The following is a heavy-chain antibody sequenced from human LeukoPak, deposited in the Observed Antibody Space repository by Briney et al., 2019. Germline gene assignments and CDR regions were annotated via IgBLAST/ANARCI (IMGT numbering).Heavy chain of an antibody. CDR1: XTXXGXX. CDR2: INPNSGGT. J-gene: IGHJ4*02. V-gene: IGHV1-2*02. CDR3: AXXXXXXXXXXXXXXXRXXXXXDY. Sequence: XTXXGXXMXWVRQAPGQGLEXXGWINPNSGGTNYAQKFQGRVTMTRDTSISTAYMELSRLRSDDTAGYYCAXXXXXXXXXXXXXXXRXXXXXDYXXXXXLVTVSX.